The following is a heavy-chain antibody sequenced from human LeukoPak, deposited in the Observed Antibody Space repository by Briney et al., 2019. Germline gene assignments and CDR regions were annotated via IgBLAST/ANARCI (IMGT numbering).Heavy chain of an antibody. CDR1: GFTVSSNY. J-gene: IGHJ4*02. V-gene: IGHV3-7*03. CDR3: ARDEHYSNYESDNFDY. CDR2: IKQDGSEK. Sequence: PGGSLRLSCAASGFTVSSNYMNWVRQAPGKGLEWVANIKQDGSEKYYVDSVKGRFTISRDNAENSLYLQMNSLRAEDTAVYYCARDEHYSNYESDNFDYWGQGTLVTVSS. D-gene: IGHD4-11*01.